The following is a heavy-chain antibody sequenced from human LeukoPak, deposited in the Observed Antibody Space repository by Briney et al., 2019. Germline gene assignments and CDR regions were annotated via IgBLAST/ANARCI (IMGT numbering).Heavy chain of an antibody. J-gene: IGHJ4*02. CDR1: GGSINSYY. CDR3: VRGGYIYDSSGYYARFDY. Sequence: SETLSLTCTVSGGSINSYYWSWIRQPPGKGLEWIGYIYYSGSTNYNPSLKSRVTISVDTSKNQFSLKLSSVTAADTAAYYCVRGGYIYDSSGYYARFDYWGQGTLVTVSS. CDR2: IYYSGST. V-gene: IGHV4-59*01. D-gene: IGHD3-22*01.